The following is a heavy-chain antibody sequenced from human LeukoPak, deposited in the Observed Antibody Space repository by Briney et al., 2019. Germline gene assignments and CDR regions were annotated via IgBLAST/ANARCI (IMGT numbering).Heavy chain of an antibody. CDR2: IYYSGST. CDR1: GGSISSYY. Sequence: SETLSLTCTVSGGSISSYYWSWIRQPPGKGLEWIGYIYYSGSTNYNPSLKSRVTISVDTSKNQFSLKLSSVTAADTAVYYCARSTQQLVVFDYWGQGTLVTVSS. CDR3: ARSTQQLVVFDY. J-gene: IGHJ4*02. V-gene: IGHV4-59*01. D-gene: IGHD6-13*01.